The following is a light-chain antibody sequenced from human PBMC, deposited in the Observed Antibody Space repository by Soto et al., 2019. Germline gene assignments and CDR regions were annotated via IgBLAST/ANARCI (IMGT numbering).Light chain of an antibody. J-gene: IGLJ3*02. CDR2: VKSDGSH. V-gene: IGLV4-69*01. CDR3: QTWDTGVRV. CDR1: SGHSNYA. Sequence: QPVLTQSPSASASLGASVKLTCTLSSGHSNYAIAWHQQQPEKGPRYLMKVKSDGSHNKGDGIPDRFSGSSSGAERYLTISSLQSDDEADYYCQTWDTGVRVFGGGTKVTVL.